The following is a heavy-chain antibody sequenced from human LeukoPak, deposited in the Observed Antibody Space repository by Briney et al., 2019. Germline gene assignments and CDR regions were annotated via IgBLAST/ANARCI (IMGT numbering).Heavy chain of an antibody. J-gene: IGHJ4*02. CDR2: ISDDSNYI. CDR1: GFTFSDYS. V-gene: IGHV3-21*01. CDR3: VTWSGPDSEPLNF. Sequence: GGSLRLSCAASGFTFSDYSMNWVRQAPGKGLEWVSSISDDSNYIYYADSVKGRFTISRDNAKNSLYLQMNSLRAEDTAVYYCVTWSGPDSEPLNFWGQGTLVAVSS. D-gene: IGHD3-3*01.